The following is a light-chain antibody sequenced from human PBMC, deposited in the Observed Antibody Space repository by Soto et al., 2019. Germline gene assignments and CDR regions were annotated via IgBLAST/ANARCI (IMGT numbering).Light chain of an antibody. V-gene: IGLV2-14*03. CDR1: SSDVGGYDF. CDR3: SSYTSSSTLV. J-gene: IGLJ2*01. Sequence: QSALTQPRSVSGSPGQSVTISCTGSSSDVGGYDFVSWYQQHPGKAPKLMLYDVSNRPSGVSNRFSGSKSGNTASLTISGLQAEDEADYYCSSYTSSSTLVFGGGTKVTVL. CDR2: DVS.